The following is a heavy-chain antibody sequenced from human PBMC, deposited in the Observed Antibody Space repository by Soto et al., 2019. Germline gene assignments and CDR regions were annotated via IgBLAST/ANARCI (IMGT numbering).Heavy chain of an antibody. CDR3: ARGGSGYTWFNEF. Sequence: QEQLVQSGAEVKKPGSSVKVSCKASGGLFSSYPISWLRQVPGQGLEWMGGIIPVLQTAYYTQRFQGRVTITADESTNTAYLELSSLRSEDTAIYYCARGGSGYTWFNEFWGPGTLVTVSS. V-gene: IGHV1-69*01. CDR1: GGLFSSYP. CDR2: IIPVLQTA. D-gene: IGHD3-22*01. J-gene: IGHJ4*02.